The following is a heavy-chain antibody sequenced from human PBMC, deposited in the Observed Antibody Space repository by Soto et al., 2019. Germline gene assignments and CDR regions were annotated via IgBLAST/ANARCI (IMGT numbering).Heavy chain of an antibody. V-gene: IGHV1-2*02. Sequence: ASVKVSCKASGYTFTGCYMHWVLQAPGQGLEWMGLINPNSGGTNYAQKFQGRVTMTRDTSISTAYMELSRLRSDDTAVYYCARGSLVVAATTDWFDPWGQGTLVTVSS. CDR3: ARGSLVVAATTDWFDP. CDR2: INPNSGGT. D-gene: IGHD2-15*01. CDR1: GYTFTGCY. J-gene: IGHJ5*02.